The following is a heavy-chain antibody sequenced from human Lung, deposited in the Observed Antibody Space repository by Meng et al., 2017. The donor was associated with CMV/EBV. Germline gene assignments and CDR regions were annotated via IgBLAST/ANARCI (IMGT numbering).Heavy chain of an antibody. CDR3: TRALDYYDSRAFYYYYGMDV. V-gene: IGHV3-49*04. CDR1: GFTFGDYA. D-gene: IGHD3-22*01. J-gene: IGHJ6*02. Sequence: SCTASGFTFGDYAMSWVRQAPGKGLEWVGFIRSKAYGGTTEYAASVKGRFTISRDDSKSIAYLQMNSLKTEDTAVYYCTRALDYYDSRAFYYYYGMDVWXQGTXVTV. CDR2: IRSKAYGGTT.